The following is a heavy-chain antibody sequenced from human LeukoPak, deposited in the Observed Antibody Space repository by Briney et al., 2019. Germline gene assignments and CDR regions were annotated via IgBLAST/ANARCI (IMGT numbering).Heavy chain of an antibody. D-gene: IGHD4-17*01. CDR3: AREVRYGDYVDY. CDR2: ISYDGSNK. CDR1: GFTFSSYA. Sequence: GGSLRLSCAASGFTFSSYAIHWVRQAPGKGLEWVAVISYDGSNKYYADSVKGRFTNSRDNSKNTLYLQMNSLRAEDTAVYYCAREVRYGDYVDYWGQGTLVTVSS. V-gene: IGHV3-30-3*01. J-gene: IGHJ4*02.